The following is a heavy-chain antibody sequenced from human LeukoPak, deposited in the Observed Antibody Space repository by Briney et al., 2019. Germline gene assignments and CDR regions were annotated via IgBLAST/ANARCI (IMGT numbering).Heavy chain of an antibody. D-gene: IGHD6-19*01. CDR1: GASISRYY. V-gene: IGHV4-4*07. CDR2: IYTSGST. J-gene: IGHJ4*02. CDR3: ARYSSGWSIDNGHFDH. Sequence: KPSETLSLTCTVSGASISRYYWSWIRQPAGKGLEWIGRIYTSGSTNYNPSLNSRITMSIDTSKNQFSLKLSSVTAADTAVYYCARYSSGWSIDNGHFDHWGQGTLVTVSS.